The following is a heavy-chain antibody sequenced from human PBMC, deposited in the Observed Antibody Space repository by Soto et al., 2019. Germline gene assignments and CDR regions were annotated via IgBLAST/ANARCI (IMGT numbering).Heavy chain of an antibody. Sequence: PGGSLRLSCAASGFNFGVFGMHWVRQAPGKGLEWLSVLSYEGSEEYYADSVRGRFTISRDNSKNTLFLQMDSLRVDDTGVYYCALTRRSSLLEVAGPGFEYWGQGTPVTVSS. CDR3: ALTRRSSLLEVAGPGFEY. V-gene: IGHV3-30*03. CDR1: GFNFGVFG. CDR2: LSYEGSEE. J-gene: IGHJ4*02. D-gene: IGHD6-19*01.